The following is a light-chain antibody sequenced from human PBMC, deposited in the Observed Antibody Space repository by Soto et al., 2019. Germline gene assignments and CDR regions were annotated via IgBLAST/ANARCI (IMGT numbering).Light chain of an antibody. V-gene: IGKV1-5*03. CDR1: QSISSW. CDR3: QQCSSYYT. Sequence: DIQMTQSPSTLSASIGDRVTITCRASQSISSWLAWYQQKPGKAPKLLIYKASSLESGVPSRFSGSGSGTEFTLTISSLQPDDFATYYCQQCSSYYTFGQGTKLEIK. CDR2: KAS. J-gene: IGKJ2*01.